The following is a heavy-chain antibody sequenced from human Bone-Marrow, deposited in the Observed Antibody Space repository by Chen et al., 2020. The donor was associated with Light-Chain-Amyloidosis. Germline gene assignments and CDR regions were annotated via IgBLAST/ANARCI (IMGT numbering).Heavy chain of an antibody. V-gene: IGHV3-33*01. J-gene: IGHJ6*02. CDR1: GFTFRSHG. CDR3: ARWADEKKMDV. Sequence: QVQLVESGGGVVQPGRSLRLSCAASGFTFRSHGMHWVRQAPGKGLEWVAGIWYDGSNQYYADSVKGRFTISRDNSMNTLYLQMNSLRVEDTAVYYCARWADEKKMDVWGQGTTVTVSS. CDR2: IWYDGSNQ.